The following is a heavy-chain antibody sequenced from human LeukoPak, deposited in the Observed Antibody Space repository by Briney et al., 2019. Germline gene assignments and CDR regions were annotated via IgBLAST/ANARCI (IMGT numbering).Heavy chain of an antibody. CDR2: IKQDGSEK. Sequence: GGSLRLSCAASGFTLSEHWMTWVRQAPGKGLECVAIIKQDGSEKYYVNSVKGRFTISRDNAKNSLYLQMNSLRVEDTAVYYCGREWAVDFWGQGTLVTVSS. CDR1: GFTLSEHW. V-gene: IGHV3-7*01. J-gene: IGHJ4*02. CDR3: GREWAVDF.